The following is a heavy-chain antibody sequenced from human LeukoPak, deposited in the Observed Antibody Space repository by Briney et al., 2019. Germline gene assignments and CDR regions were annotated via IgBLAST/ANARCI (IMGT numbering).Heavy chain of an antibody. V-gene: IGHV3-30-3*01. J-gene: IGHJ4*02. D-gene: IGHD2-21*02. CDR2: ISYDGSNK. Sequence: PGGSLRLSCAASGFTFSSYAMHWVRQAPGKGLEWVAVISYDGSNKYYADSVKGRFTISRDNSKNTPYLQMNSLRAEDTAVYYCARDQEVVTAIQGGSIDYWGQGTLVTVSS. CDR1: GFTFSSYA. CDR3: ARDQEVVTAIQGGSIDY.